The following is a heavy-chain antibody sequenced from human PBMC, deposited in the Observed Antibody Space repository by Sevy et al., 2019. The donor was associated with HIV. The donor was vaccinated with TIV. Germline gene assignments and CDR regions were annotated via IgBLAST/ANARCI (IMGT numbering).Heavy chain of an antibody. J-gene: IGHJ6*02. CDR1: GFTFISYT. V-gene: IGHV3-48*01. D-gene: IGHD6-13*01. Sequence: GGSLRPSCAAPGFTFISYTLNWVRQPPGKGREWVSYISSSSSTIYYADSVKGRFTISRDKAKNSLYLQMNSLRAEDTAVYYCARDAADYYGMDVWGQGTTVTVSS. CDR3: ARDAADYYGMDV. CDR2: ISSSSSTI.